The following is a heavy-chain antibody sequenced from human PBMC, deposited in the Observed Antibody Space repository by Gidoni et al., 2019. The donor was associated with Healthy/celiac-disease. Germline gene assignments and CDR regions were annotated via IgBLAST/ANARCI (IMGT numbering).Heavy chain of an antibody. CDR3: AIAARRGWGNWFDP. CDR2: INHSGST. V-gene: IGHV4-34*01. Sequence: QVQLQQWGAGLLTPSATLSLTCAVYGGSFSVYYWSWIRQPPGKELEWIGEINHSGSTNYTPSLKSRVTISVDTSKNQFSLKLSYVTAADTAVYYCAIAARRGWGNWFDPWGQGTLVTVSS. J-gene: IGHJ5*02. D-gene: IGHD6-6*01. CDR1: GGSFSVYY.